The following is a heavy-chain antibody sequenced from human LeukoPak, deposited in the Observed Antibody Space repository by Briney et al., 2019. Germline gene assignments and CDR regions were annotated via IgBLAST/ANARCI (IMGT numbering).Heavy chain of an antibody. J-gene: IGHJ3*02. Sequence: PSETLSLTCTVSGGSISSSSYYWGWIRQPPGKGLEWIGSIYYSGSTYYNPSLKSRVTISVDTSKNQFSLKLSSVTAADTAVYYCARDSRALHVDSGIFDIWGQGTMVTVSS. D-gene: IGHD5-12*01. V-gene: IGHV4-39*07. CDR3: ARDSRALHVDSGIFDI. CDR1: GGSISSSSYY. CDR2: IYYSGST.